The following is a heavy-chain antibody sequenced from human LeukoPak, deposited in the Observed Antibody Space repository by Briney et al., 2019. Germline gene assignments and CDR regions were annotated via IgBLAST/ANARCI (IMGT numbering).Heavy chain of an antibody. CDR3: VRGRVTMVRGVTKPYNWFDP. D-gene: IGHD3-10*01. V-gene: IGHV4-34*01. J-gene: IGHJ5*02. CDR2: INHSGST. CDR1: GGSFSGYY. Sequence: PSETLSLTCAVYGGSFSGYYWSWIRQPPGKGLEWIGEINHSGSTNYNPSLKSRVTISVDTSKNQFSLKLSSVTAADTAVYYCVRGRVTMVRGVTKPYNWFDPWGQGTLVTVSS.